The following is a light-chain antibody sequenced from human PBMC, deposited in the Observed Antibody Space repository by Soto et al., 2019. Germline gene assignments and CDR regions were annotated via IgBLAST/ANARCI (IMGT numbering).Light chain of an antibody. CDR2: GAS. CDR1: QSVSNNY. CDR3: QQYGSSPWT. Sequence: EIVLTQSPGTLSLSPGERATLSWRASQSVSNNYLAWYQQKPGQAPRLLIYGASSRATGIPDRFSGSGSGTDFTLTISRLEPEDFEVYYCQQYGSSPWTFGQGTKVDIK. J-gene: IGKJ1*01. V-gene: IGKV3-20*01.